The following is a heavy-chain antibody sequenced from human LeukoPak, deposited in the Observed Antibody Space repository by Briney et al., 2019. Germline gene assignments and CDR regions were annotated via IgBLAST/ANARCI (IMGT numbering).Heavy chain of an antibody. V-gene: IGHV4-59*12. CDR2: IYYSGST. J-gene: IGHJ4*02. CDR1: GVSISSYY. Sequence: SETLSLTRTVSGVSISSYYWSWIRQPPGKGLEWIGYIYYSGSTNYNPSLKSRVTISVDTSKNQFSLKLSSVTAAATAVYYCARAITTPCWVYFDLRGQGTLVTVSS. CDR3: ARAITTPCWVYFDL. D-gene: IGHD3-10*01.